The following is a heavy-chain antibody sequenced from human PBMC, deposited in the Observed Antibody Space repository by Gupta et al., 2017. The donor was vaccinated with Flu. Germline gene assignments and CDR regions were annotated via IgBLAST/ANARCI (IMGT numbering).Heavy chain of an antibody. CDR3: AKQSAWLTRRYYYGLDV. V-gene: IGHV6-1*01. CDR1: SNNAA. CDR2: TYYRSKWYN. D-gene: IGHD6-19*01. J-gene: IGHJ6*02. Sequence: SNNAAWNWIRHSPSRGLEWLGRTYYRSKWYNDYAVSLKGRITINPDTSKNQFSLQLSSVTPEDTAVYYCAKQSAWLTRRYYYGLDVWGQGTTGTVSS.